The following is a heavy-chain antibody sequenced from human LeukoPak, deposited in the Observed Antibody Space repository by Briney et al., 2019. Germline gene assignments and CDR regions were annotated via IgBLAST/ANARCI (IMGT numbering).Heavy chain of an antibody. J-gene: IGHJ3*02. CDR1: GYTFTGYY. V-gene: IGHV1-2*06. CDR3: ARDSPIMGTFYAFAI. D-gene: IGHD2/OR15-2a*01. Sequence: ASVKVSCKGAGYTFTGYYIHWVRQAPGQGREGMGQRNDNSGGTKYAQKFQGRVTISRDTAIRTDYMEMSRLRDDETAVYYCARDSPIMGTFYAFAIWGQGTMVTVS. CDR2: RNDNSGGT.